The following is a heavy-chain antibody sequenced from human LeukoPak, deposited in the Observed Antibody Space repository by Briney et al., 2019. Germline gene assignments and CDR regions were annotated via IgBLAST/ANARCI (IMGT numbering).Heavy chain of an antibody. CDR2: MNPNSSNT. D-gene: IGHD3-22*01. CDR1: GYTFTSYD. J-gene: IGHJ4*02. Sequence: GPSVTLSFTASGYTFTSYDINWGRQAPGQGQEWMGWMNPNSSNTGYAQKFQGRVTMTRNTSISTAYMELSSLRSEDTAVYYCARGGGYKNYYDSSDCDYWGQGTLVTVSS. CDR3: ARGGGYKNYYDSSDCDY. V-gene: IGHV1-8*01.